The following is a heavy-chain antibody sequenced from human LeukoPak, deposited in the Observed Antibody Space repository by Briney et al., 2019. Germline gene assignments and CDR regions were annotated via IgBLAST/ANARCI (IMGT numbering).Heavy chain of an antibody. CDR1: GYTFTRYD. V-gene: IGHV1-8*03. Sequence: ASVKVSCKTFGYTFTRYDINWVRQATGQRLEWMGWMNPNTGHTAYAPKFQGRVTITRNTSVSTAYMELDILISEDTAVYFCARGGITGTDAEYYYYDMDVWGKGTTVTVSS. CDR2: MNPNTGHT. D-gene: IGHD1-7*01. J-gene: IGHJ6*03. CDR3: ARGGITGTDAEYYYYDMDV.